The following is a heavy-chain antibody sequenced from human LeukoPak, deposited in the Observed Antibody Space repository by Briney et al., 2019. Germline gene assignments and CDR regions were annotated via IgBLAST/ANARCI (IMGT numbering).Heavy chain of an antibody. CDR3: TRGDSGWYLGLGFDY. CDR1: GGSISNSY. J-gene: IGHJ4*02. V-gene: IGHV4-59*08. Sequence: TSETLSLTCTVSGGSISNSYWSWIRQPPGKGLEWIGYIYYSGSTYYNPSLKSRVTILVATSRNQVSLNLRSLTAADTAVYYCTRGDSGWYLGLGFDYWGQGTLVTVSS. D-gene: IGHD6-19*01. CDR2: IYYSGST.